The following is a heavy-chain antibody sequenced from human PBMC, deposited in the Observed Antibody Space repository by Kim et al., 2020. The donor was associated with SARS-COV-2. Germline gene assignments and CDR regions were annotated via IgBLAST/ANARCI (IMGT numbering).Heavy chain of an antibody. V-gene: IGHV4-30-2*04. J-gene: IGHJ6*02. CDR3: ARSGYSTSWHYYYYGMDV. Sequence: LKSRVTISLDTSKNQFSLKLSSVTAADTAVYYCARSGYSTSWHYYYYGMDVWGQGTTVIVSS. D-gene: IGHD6-13*01.